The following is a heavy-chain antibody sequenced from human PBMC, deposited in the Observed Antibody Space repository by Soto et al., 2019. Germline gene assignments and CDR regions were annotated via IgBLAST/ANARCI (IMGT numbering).Heavy chain of an antibody. V-gene: IGHV3-48*04. J-gene: IGHJ4*02. CDR2: IFVTSTTI. CDR3: ARDKDWAFDY. CDR1: GFTFSSYS. D-gene: IGHD3-9*01. Sequence: EVQLVESGGGLVQPGGSLRLSCVASGFTFSSYSMVWVRQAPGKGLEWISYIFVTSTTIYYADSVKGRFTVSRDNTQNSLFLLMNSLRGEDTAIYYCARDKDWAFDYWGQGTLVTVPS.